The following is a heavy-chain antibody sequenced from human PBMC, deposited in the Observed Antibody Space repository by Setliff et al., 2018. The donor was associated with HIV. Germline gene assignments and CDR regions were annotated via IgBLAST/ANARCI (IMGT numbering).Heavy chain of an antibody. CDR1: GGSFSGYY. V-gene: IGHV4-34*01. Sequence: ASETLSLTCAVYGGSFSGYYWSWIRQPPGKGLEWIGEINHDRTTNYNPSLKSRVTISVDMSRNQFSLVLSSVTAADTAVYYCARFQAWQLGRRGGYYYYMDVWGKGTTVTVSS. CDR2: INHDRTT. CDR3: ARFQAWQLGRRGGYYYYMDV. D-gene: IGHD1-1*01. J-gene: IGHJ6*03.